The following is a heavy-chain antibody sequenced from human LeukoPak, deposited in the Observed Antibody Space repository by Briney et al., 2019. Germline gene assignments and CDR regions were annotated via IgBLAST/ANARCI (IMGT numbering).Heavy chain of an antibody. CDR1: GGSISSGSYY. Sequence: SETLSLTCTVSGGSISSGSYYWSWIRQPAGKGLEWIGRIYTSGSTDYNPSLKSRVTISVDTSKNQFSLKLSSVTAADTAVYYCARLNYYDSSGYSKYYIDYWGQGTLVTVSS. CDR3: ARLNYYDSSGYSKYYIDY. D-gene: IGHD3-22*01. J-gene: IGHJ4*02. V-gene: IGHV4-61*02. CDR2: IYTSGST.